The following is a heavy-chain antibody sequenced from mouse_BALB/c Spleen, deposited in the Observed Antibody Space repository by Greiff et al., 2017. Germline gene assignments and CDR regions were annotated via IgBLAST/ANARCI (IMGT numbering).Heavy chain of an antibody. J-gene: IGHJ2*01. V-gene: IGHV1-9*01. CDR1: GYTFSSYW. CDR3: ARTSYGYDDPFDY. CDR2: ILPGSGST. D-gene: IGHD2-2*01. Sequence: QVQLQQSGAELMKPGASVKISCKATGYTFSSYWIEWVKQRPGHGLEWIGEILPGSGSTNYNEKFKGKATFTADTSSNTAYMQLSSLTSEDSAVYYCARTSYGYDDPFDYWGQGTTLTVSS.